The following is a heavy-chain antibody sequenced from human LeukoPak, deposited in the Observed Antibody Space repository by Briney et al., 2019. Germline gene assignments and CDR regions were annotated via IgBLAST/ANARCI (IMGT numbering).Heavy chain of an antibody. V-gene: IGHV4-34*01. D-gene: IGHD3-22*01. CDR3: ARGTQTYYDKAPVDY. Sequence: PSETLSLTCAVYGGSFSGYYWSCIRQPPGKGLEWIGEINHSGSTNYNPSLKSRVTISVDTSKSQFSLKLSSVTAADTAVYYCARGTQTYYDKAPVDYWGQGTLVTVSS. CDR2: INHSGST. CDR1: GGSFSGYY. J-gene: IGHJ4*02.